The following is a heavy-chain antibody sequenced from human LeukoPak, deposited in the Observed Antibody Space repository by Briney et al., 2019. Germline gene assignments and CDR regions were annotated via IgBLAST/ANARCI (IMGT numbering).Heavy chain of an antibody. Sequence: PGWSLGLSCAASGFIFSSCSMNWVRQAPGKGLAWVAGIAYDGSNKYYAGCVKGRLTISGDKSKNTLDLQMNRLRAEDTDVYSCARGSLWFGELLSLRYYMDVWGKGTTVTVSS. CDR2: IAYDGSNK. CDR1: GFIFSSCS. D-gene: IGHD3-10*01. J-gene: IGHJ6*03. CDR3: ARGSLWFGELLSLRYYMDV. V-gene: IGHV3-30*03.